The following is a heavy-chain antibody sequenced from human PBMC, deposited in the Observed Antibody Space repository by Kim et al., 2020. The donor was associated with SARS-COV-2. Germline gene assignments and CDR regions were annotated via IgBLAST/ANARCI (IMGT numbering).Heavy chain of an antibody. D-gene: IGHD3-22*01. CDR1: GGSISSYY. CDR2: IYYSGST. Sequence: SETLSLTCTVSGGSISSYYWSWIRQPPGKGLEWIGYIYYSGSTNYNPSLKSRVTISVDTSKNQFSLKLSSVTAADTAVYYCARRSLGYYDSSGPQAAFDIWGQVTMVTVYS. J-gene: IGHJ3*02. CDR3: ARRSLGYYDSSGPQAAFDI. V-gene: IGHV4-59*01.